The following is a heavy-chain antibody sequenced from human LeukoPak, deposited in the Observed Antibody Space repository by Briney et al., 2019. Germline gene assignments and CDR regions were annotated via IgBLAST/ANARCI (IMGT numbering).Heavy chain of an antibody. J-gene: IGHJ5*02. CDR3: ARDPLPDSSGWGNWFDP. CDR1: GFTFSSYG. Sequence: GRSLRLSCAASGFTFSSYGMHWVRQAPGKGLEWVAFIRYDGSNKYYADSVKGRFTISRDNSKNTLYLQMNSLRAEDTAVYYCARDPLPDSSGWGNWFDPWGQGTLVTVSS. V-gene: IGHV3-33*01. CDR2: IRYDGSNK. D-gene: IGHD6-19*01.